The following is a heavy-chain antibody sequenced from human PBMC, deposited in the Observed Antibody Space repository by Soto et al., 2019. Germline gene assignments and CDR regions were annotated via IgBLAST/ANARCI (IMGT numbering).Heavy chain of an antibody. Sequence: XGSLRLSFASSVLDFSNYVLHCVGQSPGKWREWVAVMSFDGSDIYYADSVKGRFTISRDNSKNTLYLQMNNPRPEDTAVYYCEKPRENLVLLVAIEYWGQGTLVSVS. J-gene: IGHJ4*02. CDR3: EKPRENLVLLVAIEY. CDR2: MSFDGSDI. CDR1: VLDFSNYV. D-gene: IGHD2-8*02. V-gene: IGHV3-30*18.